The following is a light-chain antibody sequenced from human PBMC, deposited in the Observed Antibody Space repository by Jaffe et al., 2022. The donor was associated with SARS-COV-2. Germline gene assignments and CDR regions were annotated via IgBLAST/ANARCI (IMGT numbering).Light chain of an antibody. V-gene: IGKV1-39*01. J-gene: IGKJ4*01. CDR3: QQSYSTLIT. CDR1: QSINKY. Sequence: DIQMTQSPSSLSASIGDRVTITCRASQSINKYLNWYQQKPGRAPKLLIYAASTLQSGVPSRFSGSGSGTDFTLTISSLQPEDFATYYCQQSYSTLITFGGGTKVEIK. CDR2: AAS.